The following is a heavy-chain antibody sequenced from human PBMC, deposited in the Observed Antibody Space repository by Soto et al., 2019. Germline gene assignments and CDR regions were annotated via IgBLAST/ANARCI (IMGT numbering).Heavy chain of an antibody. CDR3: AREWGRSYYYGMDV. V-gene: IGHV3-30-3*01. CDR1: GFILSDYA. J-gene: IGHJ6*02. D-gene: IGHD3-10*01. Sequence: QVQLVDSGGGVVQPERSLRLSCRASGFILSDYAIHWVRQAPGRGLEWVAVLIDDGYFQYYADSVKGRFTISSDKSNNTVYLHMSSLRVDDTAVYYCAREWGRSYYYGMDVWGQGTTVIVSS. CDR2: LIDDGYFQ.